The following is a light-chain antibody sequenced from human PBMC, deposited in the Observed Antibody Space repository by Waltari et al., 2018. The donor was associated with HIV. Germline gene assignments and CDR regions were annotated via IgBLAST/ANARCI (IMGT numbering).Light chain of an antibody. J-gene: IGLJ3*02. Sequence: QSVLHQSPSASGTPGQGVIISCSGSSSNIGSNPVTWYQQFPGTAPKLLIYSYGQRPSGVPERFSGSKSATSASLAISGLRSEDEADYYCATWDDSLNAWVFGGGTKLTVL. CDR1: SSNIGSNP. V-gene: IGLV1-44*01. CDR3: ATWDDSLNAWV. CDR2: SYG.